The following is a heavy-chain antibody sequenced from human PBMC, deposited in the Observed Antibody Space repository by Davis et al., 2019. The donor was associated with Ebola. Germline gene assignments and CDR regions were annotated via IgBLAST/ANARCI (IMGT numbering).Heavy chain of an antibody. V-gene: IGHV4-59*08. CDR1: GGSITNYY. D-gene: IGHD3-3*01. CDR2: IYYTGST. CDR3: ASMTIFGVAINWVDT. Sequence: MPSETLSLTCTVSGGSITNYYLSWIRQPPGKRLEWIGYIYYTGSTNYNPSLKSRLTMSLDTSKNQFSLKLRSVTAADTAVYYCASMTIFGVAINWVDTWGQGTMVTVSS. J-gene: IGHJ5*02.